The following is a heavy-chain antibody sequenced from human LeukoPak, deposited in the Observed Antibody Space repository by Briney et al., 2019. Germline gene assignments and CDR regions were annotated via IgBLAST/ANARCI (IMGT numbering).Heavy chain of an antibody. J-gene: IGHJ3*02. CDR3: ARVKPNYYDSSAYGTFDI. Sequence: ASVKVSCKASGYTFTSYYMHWVRQAPGQGLECMGMINPSGGSTSYAQKFQGRVTMTRDTSTSTVYMELSSLRSEDTAVYYCARVKPNYYDSSAYGTFDIWGQGTMVTVSS. CDR2: INPSGGST. V-gene: IGHV1-46*01. D-gene: IGHD3-22*01. CDR1: GYTFTSYY.